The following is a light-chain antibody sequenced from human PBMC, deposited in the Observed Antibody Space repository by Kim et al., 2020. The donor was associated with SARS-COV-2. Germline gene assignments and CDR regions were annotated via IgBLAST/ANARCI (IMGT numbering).Light chain of an antibody. J-gene: IGLJ1*01. CDR2: SNN. CDR3: AARDDSVSVTGYV. V-gene: IGLV1-47*01. Sequence: QSVLTQPPSASGTPGQRVTISCSGSRSNIGSNYVYWYQQLPGTAPKLLIYSNNQRPSGVPDRFSGSKSGTSASLAISGLRSGYGAEYYCAARDDSVSVTGYVFGSGTKVTVL. CDR1: RSNIGSNY.